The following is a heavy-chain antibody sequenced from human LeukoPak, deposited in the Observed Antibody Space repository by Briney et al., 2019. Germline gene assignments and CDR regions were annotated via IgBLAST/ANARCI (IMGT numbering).Heavy chain of an antibody. V-gene: IGHV3-48*04. CDR1: GFTFSSYS. CDR3: ARAGGNNWFDP. CDR2: ISGSTI. Sequence: GGSLRLSCAASGFTFSSYSMTWLRQAPGKGLEWLSYISGSTIYYADSVKGRFTISRDNAKNSLYLQMNSLRAEDTAVYYCARAGGNNWFDPWGQGTLVTVSS. J-gene: IGHJ5*02. D-gene: IGHD3-16*01.